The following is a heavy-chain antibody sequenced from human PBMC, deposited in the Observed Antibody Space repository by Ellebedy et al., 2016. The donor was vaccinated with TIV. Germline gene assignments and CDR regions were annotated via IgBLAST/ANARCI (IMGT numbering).Heavy chain of an antibody. V-gene: IGHV4-39*01. CDR2: IYYSGST. J-gene: IGHJ1*01. D-gene: IGHD4-23*01. Sequence: MPSETLSLTCTVSGGSISSSSYYRGWIRQPPGKGLEWIGSIYYSGSTYYNPSLKSRVTISVDTSKNQFSLKLSSVTAADTAVYYCARHLVVTPIREYFQHWGQGTLVTVSS. CDR1: GGSISSSSYY. CDR3: ARHLVVTPIREYFQH.